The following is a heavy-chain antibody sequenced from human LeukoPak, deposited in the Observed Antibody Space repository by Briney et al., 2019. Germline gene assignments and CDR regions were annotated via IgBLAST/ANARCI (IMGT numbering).Heavy chain of an antibody. D-gene: IGHD4-23*01. CDR2: IKQDGSEK. CDR1: GFTFSSYN. Sequence: GGSLTLSCAASGFTFSSYNMNWVRQAPGKGLEWVANIKQDGSEKYYVASVKGRFTISRDNAKNSLYLQMNSLRAEDTAVYYCARVLDYGGNWDDYWGQGTLVTVSS. J-gene: IGHJ4*02. V-gene: IGHV3-7*01. CDR3: ARVLDYGGNWDDY.